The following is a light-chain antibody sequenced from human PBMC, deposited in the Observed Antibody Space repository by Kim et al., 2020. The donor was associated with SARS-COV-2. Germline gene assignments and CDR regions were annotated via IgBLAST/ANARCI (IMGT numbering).Light chain of an antibody. Sequence: SVSPGERATLSCRASQSVSINLAWYQQKPGQAPRLLIYGASTRATGIPARFSGSGSGTEFTLTISSLQSEDFAVYYCQQYNNWLTFGGGTKVDIK. CDR3: QQYNNWLT. CDR2: GAS. J-gene: IGKJ4*01. CDR1: QSVSIN. V-gene: IGKV3-15*01.